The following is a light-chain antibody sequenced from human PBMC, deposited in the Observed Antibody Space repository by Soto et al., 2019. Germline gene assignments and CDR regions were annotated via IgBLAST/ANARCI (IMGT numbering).Light chain of an antibody. V-gene: IGKV1-39*01. J-gene: IGKJ1*01. CDR1: QGISYY. Sequence: DIQMTQSPSSLSASVGDRVTITCRASQGISYYLNWYQQKPGKAPKLLIYAASTLQGGVPSRFSGSGSGTDFTLTISSLQPEDFATYYCQQSYSTLWTCGQGTKVEIK. CDR3: QQSYSTLWT. CDR2: AAS.